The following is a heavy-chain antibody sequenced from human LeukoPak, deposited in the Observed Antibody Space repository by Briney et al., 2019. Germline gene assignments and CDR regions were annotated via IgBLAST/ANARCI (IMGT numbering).Heavy chain of an antibody. CDR2: VRQDGGAT. V-gene: IGHV3-7*01. CDR1: GFTFTSYW. CDR3: ATSKDTAGGPY. D-gene: IGHD5-18*01. J-gene: IGHJ4*02. Sequence: GGSLRFSCAASGFTFTSYWMTWVRQAPGKGLEWVANVRQDGGATYYGDSVKGRFTISRDNSKNSLFLQMNSLRADDTAIYYCATSKDTAGGPYWGQGTLVTVSS.